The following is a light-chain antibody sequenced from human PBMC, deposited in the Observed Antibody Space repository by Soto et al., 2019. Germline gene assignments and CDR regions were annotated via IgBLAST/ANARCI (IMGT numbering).Light chain of an antibody. CDR2: DAS. V-gene: IGKV1-5*01. Sequence: DIQMTQSPSTLSASVGDRVTITCRASQSINNWLAWYQQKPGKAPKVLIYDASSLQSGVPSRFSGSGSGTDFTLTLSGLQPDDFATYYCQQYHRTFGQGTKVEIK. CDR3: QQYHRT. J-gene: IGKJ1*01. CDR1: QSINNW.